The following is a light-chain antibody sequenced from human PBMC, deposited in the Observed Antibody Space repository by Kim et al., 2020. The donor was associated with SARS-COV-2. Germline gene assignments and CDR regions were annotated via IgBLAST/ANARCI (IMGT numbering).Light chain of an antibody. CDR3: SAWDSSLSAVI. J-gene: IGLJ2*01. Sequence: QAGLTQPPSVSKGLRQTATLTCTGNSNNVGNQGAAWLQQHQGHPPKLLSYRNNNRPSGISERLSASRSGNTASLTITGLQPEDEADYYCSAWDSSLSAVIFGGGTLMTVL. CDR1: SNNVGNQG. V-gene: IGLV10-54*01. CDR2: RNN.